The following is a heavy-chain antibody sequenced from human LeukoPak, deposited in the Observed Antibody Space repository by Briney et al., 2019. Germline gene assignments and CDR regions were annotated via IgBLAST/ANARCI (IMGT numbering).Heavy chain of an antibody. CDR3: ARDRGVPDAFDI. CDR2: ISSSSYI. V-gene: IGHV3-21*01. J-gene: IGHJ3*02. D-gene: IGHD3-10*01. CDR1: GFTFSSYS. Sequence: GGSLRLSCAASGFTFSSYSMNWVRQAPGKGLEWVSSISSSSYIYYADSVKGRFTISRDNAKNSLYRQMNRLRAEDTAVYYCARDRGVPDAFDIWGQGTMVTVSS.